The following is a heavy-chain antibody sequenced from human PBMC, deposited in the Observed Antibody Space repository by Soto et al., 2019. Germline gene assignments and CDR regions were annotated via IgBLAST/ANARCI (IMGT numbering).Heavy chain of an antibody. Sequence: QVQLVQSGAEVKKPGSSVKVSCKASGGTFSSYTVSWVRQAPGQGLEWMGGIIPIFDTTNYAQKLQGRVTITADESASIGYMELSGLRSEDTAVYYCARDSHGNYYYAMDVWGQGTTVAVSS. V-gene: IGHV1-69*12. CDR2: IIPIFDTT. CDR3: ARDSHGNYYYAMDV. CDR1: GGTFSSYT. D-gene: IGHD4-17*01. J-gene: IGHJ6*02.